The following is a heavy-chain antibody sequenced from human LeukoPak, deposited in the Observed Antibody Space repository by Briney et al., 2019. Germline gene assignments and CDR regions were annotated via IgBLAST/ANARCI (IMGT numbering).Heavy chain of an antibody. D-gene: IGHD3-10*01. V-gene: IGHV4-39*01. CDR2: IHYSGST. Sequence: SETLSLTCTVSGVSISSSNYYWAWIRQPPGKGLEWIGSIHYSGSTYDNPSLKSRVTISVDTSKNQFSLKLTSVTAADTALYYCVGEEYGTGSYYKSSDWGQGTLVTVSS. CDR3: VGEEYGTGSYYKSSD. J-gene: IGHJ4*02. CDR1: GVSISSSNYY.